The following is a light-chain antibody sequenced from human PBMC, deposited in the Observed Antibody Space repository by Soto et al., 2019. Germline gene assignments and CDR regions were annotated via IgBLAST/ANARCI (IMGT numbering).Light chain of an antibody. V-gene: IGKV1-12*01. CDR2: AAS. CDR3: QQANSFPRT. J-gene: IGKJ2*01. Sequence: DTQMTQSPSSVSASVGDRVTITCRASQGIGSWLAWYQQKPGKAPNLLIYAASSLQSGVPSRFSGSGSGTDFTLTISSLQPEDFAPYYCQQANSFPRTFGQGTKLEIK. CDR1: QGIGSW.